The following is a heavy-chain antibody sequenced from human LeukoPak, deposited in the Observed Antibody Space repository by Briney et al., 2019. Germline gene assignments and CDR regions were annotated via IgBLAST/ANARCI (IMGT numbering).Heavy chain of an antibody. CDR1: GYSISSGYY. D-gene: IGHD3-9*01. J-gene: IGHJ4*02. CDR3: ARWISEVYDILTGYPSTVDY. Sequence: PSETLSLTCTVSGYSISSGYYWGWIRQPPGKGLEWIGSIYHSGSTYYNPSLKSRVTISVDTSKNQFSLKLSSVTAADTAVYYCARWISEVYDILTGYPSTVDYWGQGTLVTVSS. V-gene: IGHV4-38-2*02. CDR2: IYHSGST.